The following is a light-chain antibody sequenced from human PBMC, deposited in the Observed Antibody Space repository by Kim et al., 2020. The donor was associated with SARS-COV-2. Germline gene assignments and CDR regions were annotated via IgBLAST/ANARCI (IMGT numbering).Light chain of an antibody. CDR1: QGIRSY. J-gene: IGKJ1*01. V-gene: IGKV1-8*01. CDR3: QKYNSDPWT. Sequence: ASARDQVTITCRARQGIRSYFAWYQQKPGKAPKLLIYAASSLQGGVPSRFSGIGSGTDFTLTISGLQSEDFATFYCQKYNSDPWTFGQGTKVDIK. CDR2: AAS.